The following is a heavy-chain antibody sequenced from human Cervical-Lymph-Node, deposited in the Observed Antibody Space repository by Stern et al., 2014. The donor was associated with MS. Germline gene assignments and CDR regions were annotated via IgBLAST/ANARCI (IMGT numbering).Heavy chain of an antibody. CDR1: GFTFDDYD. CDR3: VRGDWAGYGLDV. Sequence: EVQLVESGGGLVQPGRSLRLSCAASGFTFDDYDMHWVRQVSGKGLEWVSDISESSGYIRYADSVKGRFTISRDNAKNSLYLQMNNLRTEDTALYYCVRGDWAGYGLDVWGQGTTVTVSS. D-gene: IGHD3-9*01. V-gene: IGHV3-9*01. CDR2: ISESSGYI. J-gene: IGHJ6*02.